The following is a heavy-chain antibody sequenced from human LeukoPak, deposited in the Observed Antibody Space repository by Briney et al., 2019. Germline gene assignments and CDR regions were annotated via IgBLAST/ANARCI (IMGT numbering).Heavy chain of an antibody. CDR1: GSTFTSYG. D-gene: IGHD3-10*01. J-gene: IGHJ6*03. V-gene: IGHV1-18*01. CDR2: ISAYNGNT. CDR3: ARGRITMVRGVIMTHYYYYMDV. Sequence: ASVKVSCKASGSTFTSYGISWVRQAPGQGLEWMGWISAYNGNTNYAQKLKGRVTMTTDTSTSTAYMELRSLRSDDTAVYYCARGRITMVRGVIMTHYYYYMDVWGKGTTVTISS.